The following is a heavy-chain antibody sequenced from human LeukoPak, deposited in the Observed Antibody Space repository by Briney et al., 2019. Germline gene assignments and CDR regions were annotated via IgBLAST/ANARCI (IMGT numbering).Heavy chain of an antibody. J-gene: IGHJ5*02. D-gene: IGHD6-13*01. CDR2: ITSSSSYI. CDR1: GFIFSSYS. Sequence: GGSLRLSCAASGFIFSSYSMNWVRQAPGKGLEWVSSITSSSSYIYYADSVKGRLTLSRDNAKNSLYLQMNILRAEDTAVYYCARGGTPSSSWYTKSKNWFDPWGQGTLVTVSS. V-gene: IGHV3-21*01. CDR3: ARGGTPSSSWYTKSKNWFDP.